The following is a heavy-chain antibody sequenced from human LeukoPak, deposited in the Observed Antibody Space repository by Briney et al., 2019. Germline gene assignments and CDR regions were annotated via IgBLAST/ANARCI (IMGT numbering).Heavy chain of an antibody. D-gene: IGHD3-10*01. V-gene: IGHV4-59*08. CDR3: ARQISDYYYYYIDV. Sequence: SETLSLTCTVSGGSISSYYWSWIRQPPGKGLEWIGTIYYSGTTYYNPSLESRVTISEDTSKNQFSLTLRSVTAADTAVYYCARQISDYYYYYIDVWGKGTTVTVSS. J-gene: IGHJ6*03. CDR2: IYYSGTT. CDR1: GGSISSYY.